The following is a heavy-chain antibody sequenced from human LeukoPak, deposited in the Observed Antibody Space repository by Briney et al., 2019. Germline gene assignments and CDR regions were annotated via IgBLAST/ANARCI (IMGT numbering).Heavy chain of an antibody. J-gene: IGHJ4*02. CDR1: GFSFSHYG. Sequence: GGSLRLSCVASGFSFSHYGMHWVRQAPGKGLEWVAFIRYDGYDKYYAESVKGRFTISRDNAKNSLYLQMNSLRAEDTAVYYCARLREIPVFGVVTKSTSYFDYWGQGTLVTVSS. D-gene: IGHD3-3*01. CDR2: IRYDGYDK. V-gene: IGHV3-30*02. CDR3: ARLREIPVFGVVTKSTSYFDY.